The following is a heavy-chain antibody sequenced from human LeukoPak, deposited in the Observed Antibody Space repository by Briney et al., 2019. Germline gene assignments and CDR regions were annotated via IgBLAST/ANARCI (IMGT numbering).Heavy chain of an antibody. V-gene: IGHV1-18*01. Sequence: ASVKVSCKASGYTFASYGIAWVRQAPGQGLQWMGWISANNGDTSYSQKLQGRVTMTTDTSTNTAYMELRSLTSDDTAVYYCARDPPGLTLGSPGDYWGQGTLVIVSS. CDR1: GYTFASYG. CDR2: ISANNGDT. D-gene: IGHD3-16*01. J-gene: IGHJ4*02. CDR3: ARDPPGLTLGSPGDY.